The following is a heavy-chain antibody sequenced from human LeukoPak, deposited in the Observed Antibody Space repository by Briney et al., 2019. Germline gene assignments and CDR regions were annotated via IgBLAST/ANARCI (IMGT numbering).Heavy chain of an antibody. D-gene: IGHD3-22*01. CDR2: ISSGSSYI. V-gene: IGHV3-21*01. CDR3: ARTNTYYYDSSGYPFDAFDI. J-gene: IGHJ3*02. Sequence: GGSLRLSCAASGFTFSTYTMNWVRQAPGKGLEWVSSISSGSSYIYYADSVKGRFTISRDNARNLLYLLMNSLRAEDTAVYYCARTNTYYYDSSGYPFDAFDIWGQGTMVTVSS. CDR1: GFTFSTYT.